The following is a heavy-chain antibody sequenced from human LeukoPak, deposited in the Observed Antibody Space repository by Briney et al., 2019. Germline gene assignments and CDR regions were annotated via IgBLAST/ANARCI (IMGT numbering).Heavy chain of an antibody. J-gene: IGHJ4*02. CDR2: TSYDGSNE. CDR1: GFSLSTYA. Sequence: GGSLRPSCAASGFSLSTYAMHWVRQAPGKGLEWVAVTSYDGSNEYYAGSVKGRFTISRDISKNTVYVEMNSLKLEDTAVYYCARGRSGSYGESDSWGQGTLVTVSS. D-gene: IGHD1-26*01. V-gene: IGHV3-30-3*01. CDR3: ARGRSGSYGESDS.